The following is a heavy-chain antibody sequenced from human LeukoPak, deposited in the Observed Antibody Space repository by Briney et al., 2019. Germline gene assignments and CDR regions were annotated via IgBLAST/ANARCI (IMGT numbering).Heavy chain of an antibody. CDR3: TRSRRGYSPGGVGYYYYMDV. V-gene: IGHV3-49*03. CDR1: GFTFGDYA. D-gene: IGHD5-18*01. CDR2: IRMKAYGGTT. J-gene: IGHJ6*03. Sequence: GGSLRLSCTASGFTFGDYAMSWFRQAPGKGLEWVGFIRMKAYGGTTEYAASVKGRFIISRDDSKSIAYLQMNSLKTEDTAVYYCTRSRRGYSPGGVGYYYYMDVWGKGTTVTVSS.